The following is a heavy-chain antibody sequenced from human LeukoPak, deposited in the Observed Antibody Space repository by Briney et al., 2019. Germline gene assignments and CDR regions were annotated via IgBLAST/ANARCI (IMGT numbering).Heavy chain of an antibody. Sequence: PSETLSPTCAVYGGSFSGYYWSWIRQPPGKGLEWIGEINHSGSTNYNPSLKSRVAISVDTSKNQFSLKLSSVTAADTAVYYCARGKGYSYGYVDYWGQGTLVTVSS. D-gene: IGHD5-18*01. CDR3: ARGKGYSYGYVDY. J-gene: IGHJ4*02. CDR1: GGSFSGYY. CDR2: INHSGST. V-gene: IGHV4-34*01.